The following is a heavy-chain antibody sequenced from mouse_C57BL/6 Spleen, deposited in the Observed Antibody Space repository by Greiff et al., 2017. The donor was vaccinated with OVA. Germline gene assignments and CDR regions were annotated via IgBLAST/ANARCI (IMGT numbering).Heavy chain of an antibody. CDR3: AYDYDRFAY. D-gene: IGHD2-4*01. Sequence: VQLQQSGPELVKPGASVKMSCKASGYTFTDYNMHWVKQSHGKSLEWIGYINPKNGGTSYNQKFKGKATLTVNKSSITAYMELRSLTSEDSAVYYCAYDYDRFAYWGQGTLVTVSA. V-gene: IGHV1-22*01. CDR2: INPKNGGT. J-gene: IGHJ3*01. CDR1: GYTFTDYN.